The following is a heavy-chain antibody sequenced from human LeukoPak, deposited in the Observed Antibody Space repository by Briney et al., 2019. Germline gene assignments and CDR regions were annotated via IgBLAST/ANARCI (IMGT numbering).Heavy chain of an antibody. V-gene: IGHV3-23*01. J-gene: IGHJ4*02. CDR1: YX. CDR3: AKDREYDDSCDYNG. D-gene: IGHD3-22*01. CDR2: ISHVGGT. Sequence: YXXSWVRQAPEKGLEXXSTISHVGGTYYADSVRGRFTISRDDSKNMVYLQMDSLRAEDTAVYYCAKDREYDDSCDYNGWGQGTLVTVSS.